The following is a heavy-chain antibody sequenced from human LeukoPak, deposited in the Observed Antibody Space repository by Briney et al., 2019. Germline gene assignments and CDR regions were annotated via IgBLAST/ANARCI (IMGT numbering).Heavy chain of an antibody. CDR3: ARVYSGSWYFWFDP. CDR2: IWYDASNK. D-gene: IGHD6-13*01. Sequence: GGSLTLSCAASGFTLSSYGMHSVRHAPGKGLEWVAVIWYDASNKNYAHSVKGRFTMSRDNTKNTLYLQMNSLRAEDTAVYYCARVYSGSWYFWFDPWGQGTLVTVSS. CDR1: GFTLSSYG. J-gene: IGHJ5*02. V-gene: IGHV3-33*01.